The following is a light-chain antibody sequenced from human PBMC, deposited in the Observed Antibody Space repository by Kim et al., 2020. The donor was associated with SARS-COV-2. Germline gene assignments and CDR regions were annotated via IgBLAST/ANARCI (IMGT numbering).Light chain of an antibody. Sequence: DIQMTQSPSSLSASVGDRVTITCRASQSITTYLNWYQQKPGKAPKLLIYAASSLQTGVPSRFSGSGSGTDFTLTISSLQPEDFSTYYCQISYNSPPTFGQGAKVDIK. CDR1: QSITTY. CDR3: QISYNSPPT. V-gene: IGKV1-39*01. J-gene: IGKJ1*01. CDR2: AAS.